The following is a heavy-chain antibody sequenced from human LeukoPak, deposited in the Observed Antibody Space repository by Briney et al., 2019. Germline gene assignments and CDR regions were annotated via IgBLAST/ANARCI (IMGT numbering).Heavy chain of an antibody. D-gene: IGHD3-10*01. J-gene: IGHJ4*02. CDR2: ISYDGSNK. V-gene: IGHV3-30*18. Sequence: PGRSLRLSCAASGFTFSSYGMHWVRQAPGKGLEWVAVISYDGSNKYYADSVKGRFTISRDNSKNTLYLQMNSLRAEDTAVYYCAKDGMADYYGSGGQDYWGQGTLVTVSS. CDR3: AKDGMADYYGSGGQDY. CDR1: GFTFSSYG.